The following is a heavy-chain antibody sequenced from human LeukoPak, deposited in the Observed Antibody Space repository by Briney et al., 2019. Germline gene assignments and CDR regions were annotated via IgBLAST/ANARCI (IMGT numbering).Heavy chain of an antibody. CDR1: GFTFSSYS. CDR2: ISSSSSTI. J-gene: IGHJ4*02. CDR3: ASIARYSSSSS. D-gene: IGHD6-13*01. Sequence: GGSLRLSCAASGFTFSSYSMNWVRQAPGKGLEWVSYISSSSSTIYYADSVKGRFTISRDNAKNSLYLQMNGLRAEDTAVYYCASIARYSSSSSWGQGTLVTVSS. V-gene: IGHV3-48*01.